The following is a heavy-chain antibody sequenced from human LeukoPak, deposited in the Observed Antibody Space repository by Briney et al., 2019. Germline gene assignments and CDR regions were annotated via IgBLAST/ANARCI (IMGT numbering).Heavy chain of an antibody. J-gene: IGHJ4*02. CDR3: ARAGQGYYYDTSAYYYDY. Sequence: ASVKVSCKASGYTFTNFGISWVRQAPGQGLEWTGWISAYNGNPTYAQRLQGRVTVTTDTSTTTAYMELRSLTSDDTAVYFCARAGQGYYYDTSAYYYDYWGQGTLVTVSS. V-gene: IGHV1-18*01. CDR1: GYTFTNFG. CDR2: ISAYNGNP. D-gene: IGHD3-22*01.